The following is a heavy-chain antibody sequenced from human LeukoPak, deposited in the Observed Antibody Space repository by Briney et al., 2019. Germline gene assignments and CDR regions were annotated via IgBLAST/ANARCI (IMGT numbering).Heavy chain of an antibody. J-gene: IGHJ4*02. Sequence: SXTLSLTCTVSGGSISSYYWSWVRQPPGKGLEWIGYIYYSGSTNYNPSLKRGVTISVDTSKNQFSLKLSSVTAADTAVYYCARMGRYFDWLLPDYWGQGTLVTVSS. D-gene: IGHD3-9*01. CDR3: ARMGRYFDWLLPDY. CDR2: IYYSGST. CDR1: GGSISSYY. V-gene: IGHV4-59*01.